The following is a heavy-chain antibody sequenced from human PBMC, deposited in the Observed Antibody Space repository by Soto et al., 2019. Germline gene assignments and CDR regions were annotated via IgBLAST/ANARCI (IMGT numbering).Heavy chain of an antibody. CDR3: ARDLECLFDY. D-gene: IGHD3-3*01. V-gene: IGHV3-30-3*01. CDR2: ISYDGSNK. CDR1: GFTFSSYA. Sequence: QVQLVESGGGVVQPGRSLRLSCAASGFTFSSYAMHWVRQAPGKGLEWVAVISYDGSNKYYADSVKGRFTISRDNSKNTLYLQINSLRAEDTAVYYCARDLECLFDYWGQGTLVTVSS. J-gene: IGHJ4*02.